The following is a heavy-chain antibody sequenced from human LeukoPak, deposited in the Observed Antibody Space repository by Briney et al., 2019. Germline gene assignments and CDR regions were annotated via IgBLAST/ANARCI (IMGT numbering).Heavy chain of an antibody. V-gene: IGHV4-38-2*02. D-gene: IGHD2/OR15-2a*01. CDR1: GYTITSGYY. CDR3: AKVGYCNTVTCYGWFDP. J-gene: IGHJ5*02. CDR2: MYHSGST. Sequence: SETLSLTCSVSGYTITSGYYWAWILQPPGRALEWIGSMYHSGSTYLNPSLKSRVTISVDTSKNQFSLKLTSLTAADTAVYYCAKVGYCNTVTCYGWFDPWGQGTLVTVSS.